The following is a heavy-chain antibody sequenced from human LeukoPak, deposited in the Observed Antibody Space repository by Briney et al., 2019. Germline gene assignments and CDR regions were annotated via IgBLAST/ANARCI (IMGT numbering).Heavy chain of an antibody. CDR2: IYTSGSA. Sequence: SETLSLTCTVSGGSISSYYWTWIRQPAGEGLEWIGRIYTSGSAYYNPSLKSRFTMSVDTSKNQFSLKVSSVTAADTAIYYCARGYYYMDVWGKGTTVTVSS. V-gene: IGHV4-4*07. CDR1: GGSISSYY. J-gene: IGHJ6*03. CDR3: ARGYYYMDV.